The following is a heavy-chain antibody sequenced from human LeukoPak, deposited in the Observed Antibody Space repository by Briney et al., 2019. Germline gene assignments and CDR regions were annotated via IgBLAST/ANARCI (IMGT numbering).Heavy chain of an antibody. CDR1: GYTFTSYG. J-gene: IGHJ6*02. CDR3: ATSLEADPYCSSTSCYGSYYYYGMDV. Sequence: ASVKVSCKASGYTFTSYGISWVRQAPGQGLEWMGWISAYNGNTNYAQKLQGRVTMTTDTSTSTAYMELRSLRSDDTAVYYCATSLEADPYCSSTSCYGSYYYYGMDVWGQGTTVTVSS. CDR2: ISAYNGNT. D-gene: IGHD2-2*01. V-gene: IGHV1-18*01.